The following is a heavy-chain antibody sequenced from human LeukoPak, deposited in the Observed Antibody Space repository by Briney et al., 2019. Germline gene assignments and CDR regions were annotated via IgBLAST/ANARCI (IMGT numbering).Heavy chain of an antibody. D-gene: IGHD3-3*01. CDR3: ARYDFWSGYYSY. J-gene: IGHJ4*02. Sequence: SETLSLTCAVYGGSFSGYYWSWIRQPPGKGLEWIGEINHSGCTNYNPSLKSRVTISVDTSKNQFSLKLSSVTAADTAVYYCARYDFWSGYYSYWGQGTLVTVSS. V-gene: IGHV4-34*01. CDR1: GGSFSGYY. CDR2: INHSGCT.